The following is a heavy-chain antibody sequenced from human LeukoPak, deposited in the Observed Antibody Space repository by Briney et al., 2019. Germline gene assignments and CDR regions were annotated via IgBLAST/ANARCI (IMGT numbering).Heavy chain of an antibody. V-gene: IGHV1-2*02. D-gene: IGHD4-17*01. CDR1: GYTFTGYY. CDR3: ARPRDYGDYDAFDI. Sequence: ASVKVSCKASGYTFTGYYMHWVRQAPGQGLEWMGWINPNSGGTNYAQKFQGRVTMTCDTSISTAYMELSRLRFDDTAVYYCARPRDYGDYDAFDIWGQGTMVTVSS. J-gene: IGHJ3*02. CDR2: INPNSGGT.